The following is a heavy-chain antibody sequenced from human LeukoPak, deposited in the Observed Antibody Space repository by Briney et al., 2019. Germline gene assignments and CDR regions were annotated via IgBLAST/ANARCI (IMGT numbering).Heavy chain of an antibody. Sequence: ASVKVSCKASGGTFSSYAISWVRQAPGQGLEWMGGIIPIFGTANYAQKFQGRVTITADESTSTAYMELSSLRSEDTAVYYYARSADYDYVWGSYRSTNAFDIWGQGTMVTVSS. V-gene: IGHV1-69*13. CDR3: ARSADYDYVWGSYRSTNAFDI. J-gene: IGHJ3*02. CDR1: GGTFSSYA. CDR2: IIPIFGTA. D-gene: IGHD3-16*02.